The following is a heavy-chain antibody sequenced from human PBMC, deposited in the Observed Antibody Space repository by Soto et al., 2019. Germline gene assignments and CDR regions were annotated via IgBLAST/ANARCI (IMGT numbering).Heavy chain of an antibody. V-gene: IGHV3-23*01. J-gene: IGHJ6*03. D-gene: IGHD3-3*01. CDR1: GFTFSSYA. Sequence: GGSLRLSCAASGFTFSSYAMSWVRQAPGKGLEWVSAISGSGGSTYYADSVKGRFTISRDNSKNTLYLQMNSLRAEDTAVYYCAKCRNDWLLFSHYYFMDVWGKGTTVTGSS. CDR3: AKCRNDWLLFSHYYFMDV. CDR2: ISGSGGST.